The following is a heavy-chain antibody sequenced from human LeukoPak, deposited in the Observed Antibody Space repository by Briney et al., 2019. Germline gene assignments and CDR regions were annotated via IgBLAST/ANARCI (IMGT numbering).Heavy chain of an antibody. CDR1: GFTFDDYA. J-gene: IGHJ4*02. CDR3: AKDGKNYFDY. Sequence: GGSLRLSCAASGFTFDDYAMHWVRQAPGKGLEWVSLITWNGGRTYYADSVKGRFTISRDNSKNSLSLQMNSLRAEDTALYYCAKDGKNYFDYWGQGTLVTVSS. CDR2: ITWNGGRT. V-gene: IGHV3-43D*04.